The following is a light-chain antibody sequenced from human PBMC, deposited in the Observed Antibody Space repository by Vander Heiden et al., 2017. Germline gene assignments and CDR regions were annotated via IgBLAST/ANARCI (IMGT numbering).Light chain of an antibody. J-gene: IGLJ2*01. CDR2: QYS. CDR3: QACNSNTGG. Sequence: SYELSHPSPLCVSPGQTASIPSSGDNWGYKYACGYQQNPGQSPVLVIYQYSKRRSRISDRVSGSNSGNTATLTSCGTQAVDEADYYFQACNSNTGGFGGGTKLTVL. CDR1: NWGYKY. V-gene: IGLV3-1*01.